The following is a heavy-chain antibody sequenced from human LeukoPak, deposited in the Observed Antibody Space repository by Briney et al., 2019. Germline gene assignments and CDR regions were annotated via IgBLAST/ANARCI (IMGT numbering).Heavy chain of an antibody. D-gene: IGHD4/OR15-4a*01. CDR3: ERDYGA. Sequence: GRSLRLSCAASGFTFSRYWMHWVRQAPGKGLVWVSRINSDGSATTYADFVKGRFTISRDNAKNTLYLQMNSLRVDDTAMYYCERDYGAWGQGTLVTVS. J-gene: IGHJ5*02. V-gene: IGHV3-74*03. CDR2: INSDGSAT. CDR1: GFTFSRYW.